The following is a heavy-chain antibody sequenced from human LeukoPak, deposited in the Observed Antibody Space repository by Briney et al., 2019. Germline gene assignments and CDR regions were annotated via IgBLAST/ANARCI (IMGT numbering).Heavy chain of an antibody. Sequence: ASVKVSCKASGYTFTGYYMHWVRQAPGQGLEWMGWINPNSGGTNYAQKFQGRVTMTRDTSISTAYMELSRLRSDDTAVYYCARGALTRVRGVILNWFDPWGQGTLVTVSS. CDR2: INPNSGGT. J-gene: IGHJ5*02. D-gene: IGHD3-10*01. V-gene: IGHV1-2*02. CDR1: GYTFTGYY. CDR3: ARGALTRVRGVILNWFDP.